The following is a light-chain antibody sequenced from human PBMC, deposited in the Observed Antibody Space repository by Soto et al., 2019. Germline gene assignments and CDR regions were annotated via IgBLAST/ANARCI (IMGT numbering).Light chain of an antibody. CDR1: QSISSY. J-gene: IGKJ1*01. V-gene: IGKV1-39*01. CDR3: QQSYSTPRT. CDR2: AAS. Sequence: DMQMTQSPSSVSASVGDRVTITCRASQSISSYLNWYQQKPGKAPKLLIYAASSLQSGVPSRFSGSGSGTDFTLTISSLQPEDFATYYCQQSYSTPRTFGQGTKVDIK.